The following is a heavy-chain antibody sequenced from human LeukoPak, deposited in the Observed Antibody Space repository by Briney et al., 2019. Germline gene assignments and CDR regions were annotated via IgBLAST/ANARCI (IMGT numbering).Heavy chain of an antibody. J-gene: IGHJ4*02. CDR3: ARASVLLSADY. D-gene: IGHD3-10*01. CDR1: GGSVTDYY. CDR2: IYYTGT. Sequence: SETLSLTCTVSGGSVTDYYWSWIRQSPGKGLEWIGYIYYTGTSYNPSLKSRVTISADTSKNQFSLKLISVTAADTAVYYCARASVLLSADYWGQGILVIVSA. V-gene: IGHV4-59*02.